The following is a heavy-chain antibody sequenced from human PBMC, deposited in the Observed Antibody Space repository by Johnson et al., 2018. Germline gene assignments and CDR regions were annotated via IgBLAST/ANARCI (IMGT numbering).Heavy chain of an antibody. J-gene: IGHJ6*02. CDR2: ISVSGLST. CDR3: ARAPSEYYGLDV. D-gene: IGHD1-14*01. Sequence: VQLQESGGGLVQPGGSLRLSCAASGFMFSSYALSWVRQAPGKGLEWVSAISVSGLSTYYAESGKGRFTISRDKAKNSVYLQMPSLRDEDTAVYYCARAPSEYYGLDVWGQGTTVTVSS. V-gene: IGHV3-23*01. CDR1: GFMFSSYA.